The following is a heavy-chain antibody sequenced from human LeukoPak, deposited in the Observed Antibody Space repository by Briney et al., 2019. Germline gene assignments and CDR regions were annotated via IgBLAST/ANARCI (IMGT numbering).Heavy chain of an antibody. V-gene: IGHV1-2*02. Sequence: VASVKVSCKSSGYTFTDYYMHWVRQTPGQGPEWMGWINPHSDTTKSAQKFQGRVTMTRDTSITTAYMELSRLTADDTAVYYCAREGKADAFDIWGQGTMVTVSS. CDR2: INPHSDTT. CDR3: AREGKADAFDI. CDR1: GYTFTDYY. J-gene: IGHJ3*02.